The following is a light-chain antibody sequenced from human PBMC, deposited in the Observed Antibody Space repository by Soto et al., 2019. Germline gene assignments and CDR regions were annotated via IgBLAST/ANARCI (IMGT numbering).Light chain of an antibody. J-gene: IGLJ1*01. CDR2: EVS. CDR1: SSDVGSYKL. Sequence: QSVLTQPASVSGSPGQSITISCTGTSSDVGSYKLVSWYQQHPGKAPKLMIYEVSKRPSGVSNRFSGSKSGNTASLTISGLHAEDEADYYCCSYAGSNTYVFGTGTKVTVL. CDR3: CSYAGSNTYV. V-gene: IGLV2-23*02.